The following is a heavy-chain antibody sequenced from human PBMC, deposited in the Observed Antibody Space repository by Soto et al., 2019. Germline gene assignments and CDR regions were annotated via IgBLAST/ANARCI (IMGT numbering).Heavy chain of an antibody. J-gene: IGHJ4*02. CDR3: VRGDGDYHDGNGYLGRH. V-gene: IGHV3-23*01. CDR1: GFTFSSHA. CDR2: LSDSGISI. Sequence: GGSLRLSCTASGFTFSSHAMTWVRQAPGKGLEWVSGLSDSGISIYYADSVEGRFTISRDNAQNTLYLQMNSLRAEDTAVYYCVRGDGDYHDGNGYLGRHWGQGTLVTVSS. D-gene: IGHD3-22*01.